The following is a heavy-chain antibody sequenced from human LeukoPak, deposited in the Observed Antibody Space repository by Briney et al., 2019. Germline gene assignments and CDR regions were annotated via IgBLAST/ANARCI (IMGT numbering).Heavy chain of an antibody. V-gene: IGHV1-18*01. Sequence: ASVKVSCKTSGYTFSNYGISWVRQAPGQGLEWMGWIMPYNGNTNYAQMFQGRVNMTTDTSTSTAYMELRSLRSDDTAVYYCTRDIAYHWNPERGYYFDNWGQGTLVIVSS. CDR3: TRDIAYHWNPERGYYFDN. CDR1: GYTFSNYG. J-gene: IGHJ4*02. CDR2: IMPYNGNT. D-gene: IGHD1-20*01.